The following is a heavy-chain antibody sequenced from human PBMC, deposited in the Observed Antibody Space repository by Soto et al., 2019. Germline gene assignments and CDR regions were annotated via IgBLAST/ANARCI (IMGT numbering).Heavy chain of an antibody. CDR3: ARAAIGYYYYGMDV. V-gene: IGHV3-21*01. J-gene: IGHJ6*02. Sequence: EVQLVESGGGLVKPGGSLRLSCAASGFTFSRYSMNWVRQAPVKGLEWVSSISSSSSYIYYADSVKGRFTISRDNAKNSLYLQMNSLRAEDTAVYYCARAAIGYYYYGMDVWGQGTTVTVSS. CDR2: ISSSSSYI. CDR1: GFTFSRYS. D-gene: IGHD2-2*01.